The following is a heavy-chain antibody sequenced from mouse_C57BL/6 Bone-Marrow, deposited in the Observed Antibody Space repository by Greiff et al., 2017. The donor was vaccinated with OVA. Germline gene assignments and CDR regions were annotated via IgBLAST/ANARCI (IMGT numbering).Heavy chain of an antibody. Sequence: EVKLVESGGGLVKPGGSLKLSCAASGFTFSSYTMSWVRQTPEKRLEWVATISGGGGNTYYPDSVKGRFTISRDNAKNTLYLQMSSLRSEDTALYYCARHAPPQLGHPYWYFDVWGTGTTVTVSS. D-gene: IGHD4-1*02. V-gene: IGHV5-9*01. CDR1: GFTFSSYT. CDR3: ARHAPPQLGHPYWYFDV. CDR2: ISGGGGNT. J-gene: IGHJ1*03.